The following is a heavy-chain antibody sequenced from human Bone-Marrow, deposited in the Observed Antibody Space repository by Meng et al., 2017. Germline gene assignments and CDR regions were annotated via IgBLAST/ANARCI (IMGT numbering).Heavy chain of an antibody. Sequence: GESLKISCAAAGLSFSNCWMSWVRQAPGKGLEWVAYINQDGSETNYVESVKGRFSISRDNAKNSLYLQMNSLRAEDTAVYYCTSNRAMDVWGQGTTVT. CDR1: GLSFSNCW. CDR3: TSNRAMDV. CDR2: INQDGSET. V-gene: IGHV3-7*01. J-gene: IGHJ6*02. D-gene: IGHD1-14*01.